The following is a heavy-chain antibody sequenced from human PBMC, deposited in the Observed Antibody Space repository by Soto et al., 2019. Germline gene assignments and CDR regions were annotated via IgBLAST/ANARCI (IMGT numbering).Heavy chain of an antibody. Sequence: QLQLQESGPGLVKPSQTLSLTCSVSGYSISSRVYYWGWIRQPPGKGLEWIGNFYYFGSTYYNPSLKSRVTISVDTSNNQLSLRLRSVTAADTAVYYCATSTITSNWFDPWGQGTLVTVSS. D-gene: IGHD5-12*01. CDR3: ATSTITSNWFDP. J-gene: IGHJ5*02. V-gene: IGHV4-39*01. CDR1: GYSISSRVYY. CDR2: FYYFGST.